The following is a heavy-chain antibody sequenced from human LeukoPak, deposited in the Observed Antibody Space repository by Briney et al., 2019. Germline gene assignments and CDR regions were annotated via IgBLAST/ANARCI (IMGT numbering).Heavy chain of an antibody. CDR3: ASCSSTSHFDY. CDR2: IYYSGST. V-gene: IGHV4-34*01. CDR1: GGSFSGYY. Sequence: SETLSLTCAVYGGSFSGYYWSWIRQPPGKGLEWIGSIYYSGSTYYNPSLKSRVTISVDTSKNQFSLKLSSVTAADTAVYYCASCSSTSHFDYWGQGTLVTVSS. D-gene: IGHD2-2*01. J-gene: IGHJ4*02.